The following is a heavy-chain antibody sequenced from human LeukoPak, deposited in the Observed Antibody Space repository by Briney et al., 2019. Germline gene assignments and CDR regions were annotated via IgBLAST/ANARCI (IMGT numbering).Heavy chain of an antibody. D-gene: IGHD3-10*01. J-gene: IGHJ4*02. Sequence: SETPSLTCTVSGGSISSYYWSWIRQPPGKGLEWIGYIYTSGSTNYNPSPKSRVTISIDTSKNQFSPKLSSVTAADTAVYYCARTYYGSFDYWGQGTLVTVSS. CDR1: GGSISSYY. CDR2: IYTSGST. V-gene: IGHV4-4*09. CDR3: ARTYYGSFDY.